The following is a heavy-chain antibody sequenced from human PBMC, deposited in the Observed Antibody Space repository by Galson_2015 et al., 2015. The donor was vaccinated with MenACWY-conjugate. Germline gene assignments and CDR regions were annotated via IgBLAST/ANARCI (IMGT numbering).Heavy chain of an antibody. CDR1: GFPFSTYN. CDR2: IGFRGDT. D-gene: IGHD3-22*01. V-gene: IGHV3-48*04. J-gene: IGHJ4*02. CDR3: FSSGYQPGHY. Sequence: SLRLSCAASGFPFSTYNMNWARQAPGKGLEYLSFIGFRGDTSYPDSVKGRFSISRDNAKNSVFLQMNSLRVEDTAVYYCFSSGYQPGHYWGRGTLVTVSS.